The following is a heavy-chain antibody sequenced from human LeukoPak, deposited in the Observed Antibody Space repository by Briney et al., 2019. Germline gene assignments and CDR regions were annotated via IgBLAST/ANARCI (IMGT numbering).Heavy chain of an antibody. Sequence: KPSETLSLTCTVSGGSISSYYWSWIRQPPGKGLEWIGYIYYSGSTNYNPSLKSRVTISVDTSKNQFSLKLSSVTAADTAVYYCAREIEGIAAADYWGQGTLVTVSS. CDR1: GGSISSYY. CDR2: IYYSGST. CDR3: AREIEGIAAADY. V-gene: IGHV4-59*12. D-gene: IGHD6-13*01. J-gene: IGHJ4*02.